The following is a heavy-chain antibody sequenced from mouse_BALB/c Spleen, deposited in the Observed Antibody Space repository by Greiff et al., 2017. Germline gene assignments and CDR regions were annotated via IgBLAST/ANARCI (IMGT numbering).Heavy chain of an antibody. V-gene: IGHV3-2*02. Sequence: DVQLVESGPGLVKPSQSLSLTCTVTGYSITSDYAWNWIRQFPGNKLEWMCYISYSGSTSYNPSLKSRISITRDTSKNQFFLQLNSVTTEDTATYYCARGGLLQFDYWGQGTTLTVSS. D-gene: IGHD2-3*01. J-gene: IGHJ2*01. CDR3: ARGGLLQFDY. CDR2: ISYSGST. CDR1: GYSITSDYA.